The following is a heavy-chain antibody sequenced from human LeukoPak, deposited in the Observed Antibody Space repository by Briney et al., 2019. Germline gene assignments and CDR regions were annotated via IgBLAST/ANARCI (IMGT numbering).Heavy chain of an antibody. D-gene: IGHD6-19*01. J-gene: IGHJ5*02. CDR2: IHSGGST. Sequence: GGSLRLSCAASGFTVSSNYMSWVRQAPGKGLEWVSVIHSGGSTYYADSVKGRFTISRDNSKNTLYLQMNSLRAEDTAVYYCAKDGAVAAPGNWFDPWGQGTLVTVSS. CDR1: GFTVSSNY. CDR3: AKDGAVAAPGNWFDP. V-gene: IGHV3-66*01.